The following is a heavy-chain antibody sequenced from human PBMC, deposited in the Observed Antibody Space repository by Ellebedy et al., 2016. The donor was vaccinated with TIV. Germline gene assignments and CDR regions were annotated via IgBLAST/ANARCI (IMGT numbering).Heavy chain of an antibody. V-gene: IGHV1-69*04. CDR3: ARDGQITMIVELQWYHSYFDY. Sequence: AASVKVSCKASGGTFSSYAISWVRQAPGQGLEWMGRIIPILGIANYAQKFQGRVTITADKSTSTAYMELSRLRSDDTAVYYCARDGQITMIVELQWYHSYFDYWGQGTLVTVSS. D-gene: IGHD3-22*01. CDR2: IIPILGIA. CDR1: GGTFSSYA. J-gene: IGHJ4*02.